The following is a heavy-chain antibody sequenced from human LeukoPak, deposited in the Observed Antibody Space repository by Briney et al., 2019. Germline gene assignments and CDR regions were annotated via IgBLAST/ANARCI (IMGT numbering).Heavy chain of an antibody. CDR1: GGTFSSYA. Sequence: SVKVSFKASGGTFSSYAISWVRQAPGQGLGWMGGIIPIFGTATSAQKFQRRVTITADESTSTAYMELSSLRSEDTAVYYCAREWRFQGSGSYYTPYYYMDVWGKGTTVTVSS. CDR3: AREWRFQGSGSYYTPYYYMDV. V-gene: IGHV1-69*13. J-gene: IGHJ6*03. CDR2: IIPIFGTA. D-gene: IGHD3-10*01.